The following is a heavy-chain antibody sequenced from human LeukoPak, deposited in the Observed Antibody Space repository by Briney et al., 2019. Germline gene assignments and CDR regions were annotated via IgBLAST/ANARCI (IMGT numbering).Heavy chain of an antibody. CDR1: GYTFTSYY. CDR2: INPSGGST. Sequence: ASVKVSCKASGYTFTSYYMHWVRQAPGQGLEWMGIINPSGGSTSYAQKFQGRVTMTRDMSTSTVYMELSSLRSEDMALYYCAKASYGSGSYYGGGFDYWGQGTLVTVSS. V-gene: IGHV1-46*01. D-gene: IGHD3-10*01. J-gene: IGHJ4*02. CDR3: AKASYGSGSYYGGGFDY.